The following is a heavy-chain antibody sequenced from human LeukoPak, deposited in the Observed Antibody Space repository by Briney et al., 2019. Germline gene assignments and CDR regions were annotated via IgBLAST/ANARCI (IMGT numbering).Heavy chain of an antibody. CDR2: IGTRSNPI. J-gene: IGHJ4*02. Sequence: GGSLRLSCAASGFSFSDFYMSWIRQAPGMGLEWISYIGTRSNPIYYADSVKGRFTISRDDAKNSLYLQMNSLRDEDTAVYFCAREARGSGRDFDYWGQGIRVTVSS. D-gene: IGHD1-26*01. CDR1: GFSFSDFY. V-gene: IGHV3-11*01. CDR3: AREARGSGRDFDY.